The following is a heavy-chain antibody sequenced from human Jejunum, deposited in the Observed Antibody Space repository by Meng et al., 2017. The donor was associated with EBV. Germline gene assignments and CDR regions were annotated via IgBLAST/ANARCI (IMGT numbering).Heavy chain of an antibody. J-gene: IGHJ4*02. D-gene: IGHD2-2*01. Sequence: QRMGSGGGLVQRGGSLRLSCIASGFTFSSDGMSWVRQAPGKGLEWVSTINGGGGSTFYADSVKGRFTISRDDTKNSLYLQMNSLRAEDTAVYYCAKCSTTCQKGSLDYWGQGTLVTVSS. CDR1: GFTFSSDG. CDR3: AKCSTTCQKGSLDY. CDR2: INGGGGST. V-gene: IGHV3-23*01.